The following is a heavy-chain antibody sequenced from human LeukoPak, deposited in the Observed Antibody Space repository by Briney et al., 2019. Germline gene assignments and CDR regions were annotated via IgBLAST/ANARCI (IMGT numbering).Heavy chain of an antibody. J-gene: IGHJ5*02. CDR2: IYYSGST. CDR1: GGSISSHC. CDR3: ARGRANFDP. V-gene: IGHV4-59*11. Sequence: SETLSLTCTVSGGSISSHCWSWIRQPPGKGLEWIGYIYYSGSTNYSPSLKSRVTISVDTSRNHFSLKLNSLTAADTAVYYCARGRANFDPWGQGTLVTVSS.